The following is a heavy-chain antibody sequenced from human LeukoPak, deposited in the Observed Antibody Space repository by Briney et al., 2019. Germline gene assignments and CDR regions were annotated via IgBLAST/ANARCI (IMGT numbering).Heavy chain of an antibody. CDR1: GFSFSSYS. CDR3: AELGITMIGGV. V-gene: IGHV3-48*04. J-gene: IGHJ6*04. Sequence: GGSLRLSCAASGFSFSSYSMNWVREAPGRGLEWVSYISSSGSTIYYADSVKGRFTISRDNAKNSLYLQMNSLRAEDTAVYYCAELGITMIGGVWGKGTTVTISS. D-gene: IGHD3-10*02. CDR2: ISSSGSTI.